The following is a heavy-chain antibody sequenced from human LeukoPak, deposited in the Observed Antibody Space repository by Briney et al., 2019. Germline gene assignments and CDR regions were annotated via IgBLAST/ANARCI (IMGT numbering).Heavy chain of an antibody. D-gene: IGHD3-16*01. CDR1: GYTFTSYD. J-gene: IGHJ6*02. CDR3: ARRKVTYYYYYYGMDV. V-gene: IGHV1-8*01. CDR2: MNPNSGNT. Sequence: GASVKVSCKASGYTFTSYDINWVRQATGQGLEWMGWMNPNSGNTGYAQKFQGRVTMTRNTSIGTAYMELSSLRSEDTAVYYCARRKVTYYYYYYGMDVWGQGTTVTVSS.